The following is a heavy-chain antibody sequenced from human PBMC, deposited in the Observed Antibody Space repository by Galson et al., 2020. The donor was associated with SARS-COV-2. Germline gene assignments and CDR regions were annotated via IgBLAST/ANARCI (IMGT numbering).Heavy chain of an antibody. CDR2: INPNSGGT. CDR1: GYTFTGYY. D-gene: IGHD6-19*01. Sequence: ASVKVSCKASGYTFTGYYMHWVRQAPGQGLEWMGWINPNSGGTNYAQKFQGRVTMTRDTSISTAYTELSRLRSDDTAVYYCARDKVAGTETFDYWGQGTLVTVSS. V-gene: IGHV1-2*02. CDR3: ARDKVAGTETFDY. J-gene: IGHJ4*02.